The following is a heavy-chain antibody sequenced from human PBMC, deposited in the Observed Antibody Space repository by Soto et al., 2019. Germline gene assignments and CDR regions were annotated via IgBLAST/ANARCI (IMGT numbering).Heavy chain of an antibody. D-gene: IGHD1-26*01. J-gene: IGHJ3*02. CDR1: GYSFTSYW. Sequence: GESLKISCKGSGYSFTSYWIGWVRQMPGKGLEWMGIIYPDDSDTTYSPSFQGQVTISADKSISTAYLQWNNLKASDTAIYYCARLILGATDAFDIWGQGTMVTVSS. V-gene: IGHV5-51*01. CDR2: IYPDDSDT. CDR3: ARLILGATDAFDI.